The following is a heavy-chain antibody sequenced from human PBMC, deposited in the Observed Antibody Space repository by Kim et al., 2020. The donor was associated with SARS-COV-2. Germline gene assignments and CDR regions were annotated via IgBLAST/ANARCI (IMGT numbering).Heavy chain of an antibody. CDR2: IDPSDSYT. CDR1: GYSFTSYW. J-gene: IGHJ4*02. D-gene: IGHD2-2*01. Sequence: GESLKISCKGSGYSFTSYWISWVRQMPGKGLEWMGRIDPSDSYTNYSPSFQGHVTISADKSISTAYLQWSSLKASDTAMYYCARYCSSTSLCSDYWGQGTLVTVSS. V-gene: IGHV5-10-1*01. CDR3: ARYCSSTSLCSDY.